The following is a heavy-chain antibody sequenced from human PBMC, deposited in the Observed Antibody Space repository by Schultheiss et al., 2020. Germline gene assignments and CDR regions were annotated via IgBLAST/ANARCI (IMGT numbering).Heavy chain of an antibody. CDR3: ARAEPFWSGYSIIDY. CDR1: GFTFSSYW. Sequence: GESLKISCAASGFTFSSYWMHWVRQAPGKGLEWVSGISGSGGSTYYADSVKGRFTISRDNAKNSLYLQMNSLRDEDTAVYYCARAEPFWSGYSIIDYWGQGTLVTVSS. V-gene: IGHV3-48*02. CDR2: ISGSGGST. J-gene: IGHJ4*02. D-gene: IGHD3-3*01.